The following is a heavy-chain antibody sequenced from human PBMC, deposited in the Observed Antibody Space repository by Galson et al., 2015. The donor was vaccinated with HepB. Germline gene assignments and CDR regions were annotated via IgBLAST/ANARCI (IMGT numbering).Heavy chain of an antibody. J-gene: IGHJ5*02. Sequence: SLRLSCAASGFTVSSNYMSWVRQAPGKGLEWVSVIYSGGSTYYADSVKGRFTISRDNSKNTLYLQMNSLRAEDTAVYYCARDAGYSGYDYFGWFDPWGQGTLVTVSS. V-gene: IGHV3-66*02. CDR1: GFTVSSNY. D-gene: IGHD5-12*01. CDR2: IYSGGST. CDR3: ARDAGYSGYDYFGWFDP.